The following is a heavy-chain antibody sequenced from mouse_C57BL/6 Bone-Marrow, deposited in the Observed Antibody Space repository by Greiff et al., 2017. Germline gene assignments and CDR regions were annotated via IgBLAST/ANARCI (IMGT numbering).Heavy chain of an antibody. Sequence: VKLVESGGGLVKPGGSLKLSCAASGFTFSSYAMSWVRQTPEKRLEWVATISDGGSYTYYPDNVKGRFTISRDNAKNNLYLQMSHLKSEDTAMYYCARDYYGSSYWGQGTTLTVSS. D-gene: IGHD1-1*01. CDR3: ARDYYGSSY. V-gene: IGHV5-4*01. J-gene: IGHJ2*01. CDR2: ISDGGSYT. CDR1: GFTFSSYA.